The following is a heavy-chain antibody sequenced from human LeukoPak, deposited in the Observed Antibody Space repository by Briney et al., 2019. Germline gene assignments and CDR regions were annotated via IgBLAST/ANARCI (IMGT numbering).Heavy chain of an antibody. CDR3: ARRPDPADY. D-gene: IGHD1-14*01. V-gene: IGHV4-38-2*02. Sequence: SETLSLTCSVSDYSSSSGYYWGWIRQPPGKGLEWIGSMEWIGSIYHSGSTNYNPSLKSRVTISVDTSKNQFSLKLSSVTAADTAVYYCARRPDPADYWGQGTLVTVSS. CDR2: IYHSGST. J-gene: IGHJ4*02. CDR1: DYSSSSGYY.